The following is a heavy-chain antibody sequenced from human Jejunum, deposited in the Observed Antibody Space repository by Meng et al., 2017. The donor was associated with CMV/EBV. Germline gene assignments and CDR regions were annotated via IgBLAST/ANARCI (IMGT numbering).Heavy chain of an antibody. Sequence: LPLQESGPGLGKPSETWVLTCTFSGGSISRSSHYWGWIRQPPGKGLEWIGSIYYSGSTYYNPSLKSRVTISVDTSKNQFSLKLSSVTAADTAVYYCASPLGILGIVDLWGRGTLVTVSS. CDR3: ASPLGILGIVDL. CDR1: GGSISRSSHY. J-gene: IGHJ2*01. D-gene: IGHD7-27*01. V-gene: IGHV4-39*01. CDR2: IYYSGST.